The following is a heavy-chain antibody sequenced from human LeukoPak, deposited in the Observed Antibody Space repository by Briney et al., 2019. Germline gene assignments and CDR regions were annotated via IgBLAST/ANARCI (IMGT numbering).Heavy chain of an antibody. CDR2: IYHSGST. CDR3: ARDLRAGFDP. V-gene: IGHV4-38-2*02. J-gene: IGHJ5*02. CDR1: GYSISSGYY. Sequence: SETLSLTCTVSGYSISSGYYWGWIRQPPGEGLEWIGSIYHSGSTYYNPSLKSRVTISVDTSKNQFSLKLSSVTAADKAVYYCARDLRAGFDPWGQGTLVTVSS. D-gene: IGHD1-26*01.